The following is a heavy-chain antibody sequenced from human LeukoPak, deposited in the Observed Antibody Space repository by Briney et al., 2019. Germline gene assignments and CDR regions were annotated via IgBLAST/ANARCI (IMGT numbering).Heavy chain of an antibody. D-gene: IGHD3-10*01. CDR2: ISAYNGNT. CDR1: GHTFTSYG. J-gene: IGHJ5*02. Sequence: ASVKLSYKASGHTFTSYGTSWVRQAPGQGLEWMGWISAYNGNTNYAQKLHGRVTMTPDPSTSTAYMELRSLRSDDTAVYYCARNQEHYYGSGSYTPNWCDPCGEGTLVSVSS. V-gene: IGHV1-18*04. CDR3: ARNQEHYYGSGSYTPNWCDP.